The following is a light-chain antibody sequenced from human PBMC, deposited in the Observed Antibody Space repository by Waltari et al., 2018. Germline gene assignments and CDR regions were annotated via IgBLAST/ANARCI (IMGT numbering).Light chain of an antibody. V-gene: IGKV4-1*01. CDR1: QSVLYSSNNKNY. CDR2: WAS. CDR3: QQYYSTPPYT. Sequence: DIVMTQSPDPLAVSPGERAPINRKSSQSVLYSSNNKNYLAWYQQKPGQPPKLLIYWASTRESGVPDRFSGSWSGTDFTLTISSLQAEDVAVYYCQQYYSTPPYTFGQGTKLEIK. J-gene: IGKJ2*01.